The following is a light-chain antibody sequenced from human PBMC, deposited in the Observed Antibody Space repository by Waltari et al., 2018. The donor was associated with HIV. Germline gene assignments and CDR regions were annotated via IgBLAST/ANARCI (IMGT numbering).Light chain of an antibody. CDR3: QTWGTGIHVV. CDR1: SGHSYYA. J-gene: IGLJ2*01. CDR2: LNNDGSH. Sequence: QLVLTQSPSASASLGASVRLTCTLSSGHSYYAIAWQQQQPGQGPRYLMKLNNDGSHTKGDGIPDRFSGSSSGAERYLTIASLQSEDEADYYCQTWGTGIHVVFGGGTKLSVL. V-gene: IGLV4-69*01.